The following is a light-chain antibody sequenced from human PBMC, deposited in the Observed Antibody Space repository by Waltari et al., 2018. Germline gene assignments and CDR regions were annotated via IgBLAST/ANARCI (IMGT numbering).Light chain of an antibody. V-gene: IGLV1-44*01. CDR3: ASWDASLNGWV. CDR2: FTG. Sequence: QSVLTQPPSASGTPGQRVTISCSGGRSNIGSNSVNWFQQLPGTAPRLLIYFTGQRPSGVPGRFSGSKSGTSASLAISGRQSGDEADYYCASWDASLNGWVFGGGTKLTVL. CDR1: RSNIGSNS. J-gene: IGLJ3*02.